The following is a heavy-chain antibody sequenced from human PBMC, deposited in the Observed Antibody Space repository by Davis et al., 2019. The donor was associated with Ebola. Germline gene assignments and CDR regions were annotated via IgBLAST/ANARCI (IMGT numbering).Heavy chain of an antibody. CDR1: GGTFSSYA. CDR2: IIPIFGTA. J-gene: IGHJ4*02. D-gene: IGHD4-11*01. Sequence: SVKVSCKASGGTFSSYAISWVRQAPGQGLEWMGGIIPIFGTANYAQKFQGRVTITADESTSTAYMELSSLRSEDTAVYYCAMGRRSMTTVTTCMSYWGQGTLVTVSS. V-gene: IGHV1-69*13. CDR3: AMGRRSMTTVTTCMSY.